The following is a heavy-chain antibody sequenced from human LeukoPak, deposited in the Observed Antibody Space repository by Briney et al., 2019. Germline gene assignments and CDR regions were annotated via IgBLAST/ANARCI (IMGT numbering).Heavy chain of an antibody. CDR3: ARGAATCTILDAFDI. J-gene: IGHJ3*02. Sequence: GGSLRLSCAASEFTLNSYSMNSVRRAPGKGLGWVSSISSSSSYIYYADSVKGRFTISRDNAKNSLYLQMNSLRAEDTALYYCARGAATCTILDAFDIWGQGTMVTVSS. CDR2: ISSSSSYI. D-gene: IGHD2-15*01. CDR1: EFTLNSYS. V-gene: IGHV3-21*01.